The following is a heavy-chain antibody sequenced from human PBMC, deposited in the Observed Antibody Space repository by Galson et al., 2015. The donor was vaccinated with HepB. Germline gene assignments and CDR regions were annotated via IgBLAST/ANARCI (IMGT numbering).Heavy chain of an antibody. CDR2: IYYSGST. CDR1: GGSISGYF. V-gene: IGHV4-59*01. CDR3: ARALSGSCSGPDFDI. Sequence: ETLSLTCAVSGGSISGYFWSWIRQPPGKGLEWIGYIYYSGSTNYNPSLKSRVTISGDTSKNQLSLKLSSVTAADTAVYYCARALSGSCSGPDFDIWGQGTMVTVSS. D-gene: IGHD1-26*01. J-gene: IGHJ3*02.